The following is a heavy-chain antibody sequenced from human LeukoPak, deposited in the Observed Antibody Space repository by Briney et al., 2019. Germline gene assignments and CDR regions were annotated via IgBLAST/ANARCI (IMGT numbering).Heavy chain of an antibody. CDR2: IFPGDSDT. V-gene: IGHV5-51*01. CDR3: ARLVAIAAPCSDY. Sequence: GESLKISCKGSGYNFATYWIGWVRQMPGKGLEWMGIIFPGDSDTRYSPSFEGQVTISADKSISTAYLQWSNLKASDTAIYYCARLVAIAAPCSDYWGRGTLVTVSS. D-gene: IGHD6-6*01. CDR1: GYNFATYW. J-gene: IGHJ4*02.